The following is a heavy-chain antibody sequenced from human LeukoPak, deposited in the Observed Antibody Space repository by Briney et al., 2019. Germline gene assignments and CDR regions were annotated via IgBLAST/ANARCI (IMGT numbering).Heavy chain of an antibody. V-gene: IGHV3-7*01. CDR2: IKQDGSAK. J-gene: IGHJ4*02. D-gene: IGHD2-8*01. Sequence: PGGSLRLSCAASGFTFSSYWMNWVRQAPGKGLEWVANIKQDGSAKFYVDSVKGRFTISRDNAKNSLYLQMNSLRVDDTAVYYCASTNSLDNWGQGTLVTVSS. CDR1: GFTFSSYW. CDR3: ASTNSLDN.